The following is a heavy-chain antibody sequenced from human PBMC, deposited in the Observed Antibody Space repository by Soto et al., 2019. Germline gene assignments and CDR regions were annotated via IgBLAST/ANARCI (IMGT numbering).Heavy chain of an antibody. D-gene: IGHD4-17*01. V-gene: IGHV3-15*07. J-gene: IGHJ6*02. CDR3: TTDNPVTTFSSYYYYGMDV. Sequence: GGSLRLSCAASGFTFSNAWMNWVRQAPGKGLEWVGRIKSKTDGGTTDYAAPVKGRFTISRDDSKNTLYLQMNSLKTEDTAMYYCTTDNPVTTFSSYYYYGMDVWGQGTTVTVSS. CDR1: GFTFSNAW. CDR2: IKSKTDGGTT.